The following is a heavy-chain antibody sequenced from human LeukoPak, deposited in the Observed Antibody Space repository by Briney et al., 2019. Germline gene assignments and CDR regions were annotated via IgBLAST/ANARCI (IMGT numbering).Heavy chain of an antibody. CDR3: ARGRDTALGT. J-gene: IGHJ4*02. D-gene: IGHD5-18*01. Sequence: SQTLSLTFAISGDSVSGNSATWNWIRQSPSRGLEWLGRTYYRSKWVNDYAVSVKSRVTINTDTSKNQVSLQLNSVTPEDTAVYYCARGRDTALGTWGQGTLVTVSS. V-gene: IGHV6-1*01. CDR2: TYYRSKWVN. CDR1: GDSVSGNSAT.